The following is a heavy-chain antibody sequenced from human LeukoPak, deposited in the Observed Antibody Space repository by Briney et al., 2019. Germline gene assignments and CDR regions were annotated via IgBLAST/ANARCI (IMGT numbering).Heavy chain of an antibody. V-gene: IGHV3-30-3*01. CDR2: ISYDGSNK. Sequence: GRSLRLSCAASGFTFSSYAMHWVRQAPGKGLEWVAVISYDGSNKYYADSVKGRFTISRDNSKNTLYLQMNSLRAEDTAVYYCARGETLYCSGGSCQGDYWGQGTLVTVSS. J-gene: IGHJ4*02. D-gene: IGHD2-15*01. CDR3: ARGETLYCSGGSCQGDY. CDR1: GFTFSSYA.